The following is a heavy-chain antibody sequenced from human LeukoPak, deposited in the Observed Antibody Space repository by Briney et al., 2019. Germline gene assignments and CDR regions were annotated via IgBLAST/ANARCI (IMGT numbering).Heavy chain of an antibody. CDR2: ISAYNGNT. CDR1: GYTFTGYY. D-gene: IGHD3-22*01. J-gene: IGHJ1*01. CDR3: ARGVGSGYYYGVEYFQH. V-gene: IGHV1-18*04. Sequence: ASVKVSCKASGYTFTGYYMHWVRQAPGQGLEWMGWISAYNGNTNYAQKLQGRVTMTTDTSTSTAYMELRSLRSDDTAVYYCARGVGSGYYYGVEYFQHWGQGTLVTVSS.